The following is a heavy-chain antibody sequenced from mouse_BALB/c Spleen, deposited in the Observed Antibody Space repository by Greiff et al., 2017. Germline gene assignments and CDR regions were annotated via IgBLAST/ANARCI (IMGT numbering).Heavy chain of an antibody. CDR1: GYTFTDYA. V-gene: IGHV1-67*01. Sequence: VQLQQSGPELVKPGASVKMSCKASGYTFTDYAMHWVKQSHAKSLEWIGVISTYYGDASYNQKFKGKATMTVDKSSSTAYMELARLTSEDSAIYYCARGGTTVRYYYAMDYWGQGTSVTVSS. CDR3: ARGGTTVRYYYAMDY. J-gene: IGHJ4*01. CDR2: ISTYYGDA. D-gene: IGHD1-1*01.